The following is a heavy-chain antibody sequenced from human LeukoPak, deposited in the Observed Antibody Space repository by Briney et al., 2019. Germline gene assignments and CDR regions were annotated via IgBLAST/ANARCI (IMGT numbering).Heavy chain of an antibody. CDR2: INSDGSST. V-gene: IGHV3-74*01. J-gene: IGHJ4*02. D-gene: IGHD6-19*01. CDR3: ARDRNDSSGWYFDY. CDR1: GFTFSSYW. Sequence: GGSLRLSCAASGFTFSSYWMHWVRQAPGKGLVWVPRINSDGSSTIYADSVKGRFTISRDNAKNTLYLQMNSLRAEDTAVYYCARDRNDSSGWYFDYWGQGTLVTVSS.